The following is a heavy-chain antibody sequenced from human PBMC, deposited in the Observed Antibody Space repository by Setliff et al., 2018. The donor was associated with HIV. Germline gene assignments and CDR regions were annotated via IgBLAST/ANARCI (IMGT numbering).Heavy chain of an antibody. J-gene: IGHJ3*02. Sequence: GASVKVSCKASGYTFTGYYMHWVRQAPGQGLEWMGWINPNSGGTNYAQRFQGRVTMTIDTSTSTAYLELRSLRSDDTAVYYCARVGPESLPCTWDDEADTFDIWGQGTMVTVSS. CDR3: ARVGPESLPCTWDDEADTFDI. CDR1: GYTFTGYY. V-gene: IGHV1-2*02. CDR2: INPNSGGT. D-gene: IGHD1-1*01.